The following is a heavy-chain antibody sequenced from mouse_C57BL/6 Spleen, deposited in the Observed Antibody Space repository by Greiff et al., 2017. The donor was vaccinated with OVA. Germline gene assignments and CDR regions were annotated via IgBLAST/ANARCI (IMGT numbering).Heavy chain of an antibody. CDR1: GSTFTSYW. V-gene: IGHV1-50*01. CDR2: IDPSDSYP. CDR3: ARRGSMDY. D-gene: IGHD3-1*01. Sequence: QVQLQQPGAELVKPGASVKLSCKASGSTFTSYWMQWVKQRPGQGLALIREIDPSDSYPNYNPKFKGKATLTVDTASSTAYMQLSSLTSEDSAVYYCARRGSMDYWGQGTSVTVSS. J-gene: IGHJ4*01.